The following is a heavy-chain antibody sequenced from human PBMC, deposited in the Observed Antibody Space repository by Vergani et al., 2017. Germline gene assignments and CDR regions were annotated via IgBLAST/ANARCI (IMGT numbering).Heavy chain of an antibody. CDR3: ASSPPSIAAPFDY. J-gene: IGHJ4*02. V-gene: IGHV1-69*02. CDR1: GGTFSSYT. D-gene: IGHD6-6*01. Sequence: QVQLVQSGAEVKKPGSSVKVSCKASGGTFSSYTISWVRQAPGQGLEWMGRIIPILGIANYAQKFQGRVTITADKSTSTAYMELSSLRSEDTAVYYCASSPPSIAAPFDYWGQGTLVTVSS. CDR2: IIPILGIA.